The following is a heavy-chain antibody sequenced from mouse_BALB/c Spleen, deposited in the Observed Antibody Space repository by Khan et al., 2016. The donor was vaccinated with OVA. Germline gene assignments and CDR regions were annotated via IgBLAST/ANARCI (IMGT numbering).Heavy chain of an antibody. CDR1: GYSFTSYY. Sequence: VQLKQSGPELMNPGTSVKISCKASGYSFTSYYIHWVKQSHGKSLEWIGYIDPFNGDTTYNQKFKGKATLTVDKSSSTAYMHLSSLTSEDSAVYYCARHGYVAWFAYWGQGTLVTVSA. CDR2: IDPFNGDT. J-gene: IGHJ3*01. D-gene: IGHD2-2*01. CDR3: ARHGYVAWFAY. V-gene: IGHV1S135*01.